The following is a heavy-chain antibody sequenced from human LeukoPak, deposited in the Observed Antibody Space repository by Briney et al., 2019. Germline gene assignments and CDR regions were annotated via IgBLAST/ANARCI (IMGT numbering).Heavy chain of an antibody. CDR1: GLTFSNYN. J-gene: IGHJ3*02. Sequence: GGSLRLSCAPSGLTFSNYNMNWVRQAPGKGLEWVSYISSRGSYTYYADSVKGRFTISRDNAKNSLYLQMNSLRAEDTAVYYCARIDAFDIWGQGTMVTVSS. CDR3: ARIDAFDI. V-gene: IGHV3-21*06. CDR2: ISSRGSYT.